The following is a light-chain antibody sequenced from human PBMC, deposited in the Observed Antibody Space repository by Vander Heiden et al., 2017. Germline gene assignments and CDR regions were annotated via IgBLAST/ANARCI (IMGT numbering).Light chain of an antibody. Sequence: EIVLTQSPATLSLSPGERATLSCRASQSVSSYLAWYQQKPGQAPRLLIYDASNRATGIPARLSGSGSGTDFTLTISSREPEDFAVYYCQQRSNWPPITLGKGTRL. CDR2: DAS. J-gene: IGKJ5*01. CDR3: QQRSNWPPIT. V-gene: IGKV3-11*01. CDR1: QSVSSY.